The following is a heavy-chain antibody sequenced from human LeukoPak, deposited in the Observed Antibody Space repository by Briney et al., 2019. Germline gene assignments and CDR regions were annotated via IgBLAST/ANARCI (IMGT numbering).Heavy chain of an antibody. V-gene: IGHV1-46*01. J-gene: IGHJ4*02. CDR1: GYTFTSYY. Sequence: ASVKVSCKASGYTFTSYYMHWVRQAPGQGLEWMGIINPSGGSTSYAQKFQGRVTMTRDTSTSTVYMELSSLRSEDTAVYYCARGGGPVLRYFDWLSSAHYDYWGQGTLVTVSS. D-gene: IGHD3-9*01. CDR2: INPSGGST. CDR3: ARGGGPVLRYFDWLSSAHYDY.